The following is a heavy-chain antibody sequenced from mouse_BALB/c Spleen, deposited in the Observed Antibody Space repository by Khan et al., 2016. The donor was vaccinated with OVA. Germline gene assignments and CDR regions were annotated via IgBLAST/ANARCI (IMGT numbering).Heavy chain of an antibody. CDR3: ARYYGNYGWYFDV. D-gene: IGHD2-1*01. CDR2: IWTGGST. CDR1: GFSLTNYG. V-gene: IGHV2-9*02. Sequence: QVQLKQSGPGLVAPSQSLSITCTVSGFSLTNYGVHWVCQPPGKGLEWLGVIWTGGSTNYNSALMSRLSISKDNSKSQVFLKMNSLQTEDTAMYYCARYYGNYGWYFDVWGAGTTVTVSS. J-gene: IGHJ1*01.